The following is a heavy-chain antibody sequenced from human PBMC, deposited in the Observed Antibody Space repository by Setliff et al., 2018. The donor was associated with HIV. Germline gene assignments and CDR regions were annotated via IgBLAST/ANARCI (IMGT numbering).Heavy chain of an antibody. CDR2: IIPIFGTA. CDR1: GYTFSSYA. V-gene: IGHV1-69*05. J-gene: IGHJ3*02. Sequence: GASVKVSCKASGYTFSSYAISWVRQAPGQGLEWMGGIIPIFGTANYAQKFQGRVTITTDESTSTAYMELSSLRSEDTAVYYCARKYSGSYSSFFAFDIWGQGTMVTVSS. D-gene: IGHD1-26*01. CDR3: ARKYSGSYSSFFAFDI.